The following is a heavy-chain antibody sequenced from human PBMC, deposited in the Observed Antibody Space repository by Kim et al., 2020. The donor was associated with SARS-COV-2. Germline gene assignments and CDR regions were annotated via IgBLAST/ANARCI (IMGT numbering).Heavy chain of an antibody. CDR1: GYTFTGHY. V-gene: IGHV1-2*05. CDR3: ARERFYDASGHGALDI. D-gene: IGHD5-12*01. Sequence: ASVKVSCKASGYTFTGHYMYWVRQAPGQGPEWMGRITPNSGGTNYAQKFQGRVTMTRDTSISTAHMELTSLTSDDTGVYFCARERFYDASGHGALDIWGQ. CDR2: ITPNSGGT. J-gene: IGHJ3*02.